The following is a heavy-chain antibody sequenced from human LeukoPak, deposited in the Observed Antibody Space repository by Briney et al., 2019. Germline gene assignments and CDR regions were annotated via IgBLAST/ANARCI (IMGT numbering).Heavy chain of an antibody. Sequence: PGGSLRLSCAASGFTFDDYAMHWVRQAPGKGLEWVSGISWNSGSIGYADSVKGRFTISRDNAKNSLYLQMNSLRAEDTAVYYCARVIAVAGFPFDYWGQGTLVTVSS. V-gene: IGHV3-9*01. D-gene: IGHD6-19*01. J-gene: IGHJ4*02. CDR3: ARVIAVAGFPFDY. CDR2: ISWNSGSI. CDR1: GFTFDDYA.